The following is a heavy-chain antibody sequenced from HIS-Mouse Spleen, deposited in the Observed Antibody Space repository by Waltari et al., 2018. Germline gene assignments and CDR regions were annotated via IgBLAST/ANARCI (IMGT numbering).Heavy chain of an antibody. J-gene: IGHJ4*02. Sequence: QVQLVQSGAEVKKPGAAVTVYWKGSGYTFTGYYIHWVRQAPGQGLEWRGWINPNSGGTNYAQKFQGRVTMTRDTSISTAYMELSRLRSDDTAVYYCARDTDYWGQGTLVTVSS. CDR2: INPNSGGT. CDR3: ARDTDY. V-gene: IGHV1-2*02. CDR1: GYTFTGYY.